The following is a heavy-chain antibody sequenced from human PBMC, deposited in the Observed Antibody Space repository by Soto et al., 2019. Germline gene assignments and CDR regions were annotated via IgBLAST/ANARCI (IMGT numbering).Heavy chain of an antibody. CDR2: ISADNGNT. J-gene: IGHJ4*02. D-gene: IGHD3-3*01. V-gene: IGHV1-18*01. CDR1: GYMFTTYG. CDR3: ARDQFTYYDFWNGYYTTPFDC. Sequence: GASVKVSCKASGYMFTTYGINWVRQAPGQGLEWMGWISADNGNTVYAQKFQGRVTVTTETSTNTAHLELRSLRSDDTAIYYCARDQFTYYDFWNGYYTTPFDCWGQGTMVTVSS.